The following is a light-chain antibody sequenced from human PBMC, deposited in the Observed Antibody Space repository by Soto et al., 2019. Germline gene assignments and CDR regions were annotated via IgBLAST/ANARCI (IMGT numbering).Light chain of an antibody. V-gene: IGKV3-20*01. CDR2: DTS. Sequence: EIVLTQSPGTLSLSPGERATLSCRASQSVSSSYLAWYQQKPGQAPRLLIYDTSTRATGIPDRFSGSGSGTDFTLTISRLEPEDFAVYYCQQYGGSRGYTFGQGTKLEIK. CDR3: QQYGGSRGYT. CDR1: QSVSSSY. J-gene: IGKJ2*01.